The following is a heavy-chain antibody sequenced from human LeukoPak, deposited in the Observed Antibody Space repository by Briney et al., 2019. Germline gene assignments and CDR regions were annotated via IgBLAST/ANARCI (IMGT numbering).Heavy chain of an antibody. J-gene: IGHJ4*02. CDR2: IYPGDSDT. CDR1: GYSFTSYW. Sequence: GESLKISCKGSGYSFTSYWNGWVRQMPGKGLEWVGIIYPGDSDTRYSPSFQGQVTISADKSISTAYPQWSSLKASDTAMYYCERSRGTMVRGVTYYFAYWGQGTLVTVSS. V-gene: IGHV5-51*01. D-gene: IGHD3-10*01. CDR3: ERSRGTMVRGVTYYFAY.